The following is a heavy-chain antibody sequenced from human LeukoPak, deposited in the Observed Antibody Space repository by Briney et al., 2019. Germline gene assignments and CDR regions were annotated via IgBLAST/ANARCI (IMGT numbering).Heavy chain of an antibody. CDR3: ARSGGYSSSSYGTSI. V-gene: IGHV4-59*08. Sequence: SETLSLTCTVSGGSISSYYWSWIRQPPGKGLEWIGYIYYSGSTNYNPSLKSRVTISVDTSKNQFSLKLSSVTAADTAVYYCARSGGYSSSSYGTSIRGQGTMVTVSS. J-gene: IGHJ3*02. CDR1: GGSISSYY. CDR2: IYYSGST. D-gene: IGHD6-13*01.